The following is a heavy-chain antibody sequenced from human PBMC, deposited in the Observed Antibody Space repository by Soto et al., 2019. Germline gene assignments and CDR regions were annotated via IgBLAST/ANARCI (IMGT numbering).Heavy chain of an antibody. CDR2: VYYTGRT. Sequence: SETLSLTCTVSGGSITSGPYYWSWIRQHPGKGLEWIGYVYYTGRTNYNPSLKSRLTMSVDTSKNQFSLKLTSVTAADTAVYYCARDLSGRSDYWGQGTLVTVSS. V-gene: IGHV4-31*03. CDR1: GGSITSGPYY. CDR3: ARDLSGRSDY. D-gene: IGHD1-26*01. J-gene: IGHJ4*02.